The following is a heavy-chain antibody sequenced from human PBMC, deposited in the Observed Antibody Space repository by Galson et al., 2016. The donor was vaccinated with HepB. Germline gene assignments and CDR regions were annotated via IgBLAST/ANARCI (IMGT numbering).Heavy chain of an antibody. CDR2: IHLDDDK. CDR3: AHRHRYDFFTSYHPPYYFDY. CDR1: EFSLNTSGEA. D-gene: IGHD3-9*01. Sequence: PALVKPTQTLTLTCTFPEFSLNTSGEAVGWIRQPPGKALEWLALIHLDDDKRYSPGLRNRLSITKDTSKNQVVLTMSNMDPVDTGTYFCAHRHRYDFFTSYHPPYYFDYWGQGTLVTVSS. V-gene: IGHV2-5*02. J-gene: IGHJ4*02.